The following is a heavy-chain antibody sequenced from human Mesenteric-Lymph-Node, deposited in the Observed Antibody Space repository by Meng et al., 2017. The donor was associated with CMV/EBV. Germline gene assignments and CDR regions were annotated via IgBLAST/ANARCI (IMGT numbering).Heavy chain of an antibody. J-gene: IGHJ4*02. CDR2: IYPGDSDT. CDR1: GYIFTTYW. V-gene: IGHV5-51*01. Sequence: SGYIFTTYWIAWVRQMPGKRLEWMGIIYPGDSDTRYSPSFQGQVTISADKSISTAYLQWSSLKASDTAMYYCARQLGIAAAGTEFDYWGQGTLVTVSS. CDR3: ARQLGIAAAGTEFDY. D-gene: IGHD6-13*01.